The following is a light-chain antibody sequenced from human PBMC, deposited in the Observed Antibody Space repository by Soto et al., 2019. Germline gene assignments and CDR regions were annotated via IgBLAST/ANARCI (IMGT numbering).Light chain of an antibody. Sequence: QSALTQPASVSGSPGQSITISCTGTSSDVGGYTYVSWYQQHPGKAPKLMIYEVSHRPSGVSNRFSGSKSGNTASLTISGLQTEDEADYYCSSYTNLGSLDVVFGGGTKLTVL. CDR3: SSYTNLGSLDVV. CDR1: SSDVGGYTY. V-gene: IGLV2-14*01. J-gene: IGLJ2*01. CDR2: EVS.